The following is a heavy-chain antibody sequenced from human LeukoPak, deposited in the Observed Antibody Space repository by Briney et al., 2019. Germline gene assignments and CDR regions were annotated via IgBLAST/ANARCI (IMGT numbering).Heavy chain of an antibody. CDR3: ARDRAMIYPQKFDY. D-gene: IGHD3/OR15-3a*01. J-gene: IGHJ4*02. Sequence: HTGGTLRLSCAASGFTFSSHGMSWVRQAPGKGLEWVSTISGSGDNTYYADSVKGRFTISRDNSKNTLYLQMNSLRAEDTAVYYCARDRAMIYPQKFDYWGQGTLVTVSS. V-gene: IGHV3-23*01. CDR2: ISGSGDNT. CDR1: GFTFSSHG.